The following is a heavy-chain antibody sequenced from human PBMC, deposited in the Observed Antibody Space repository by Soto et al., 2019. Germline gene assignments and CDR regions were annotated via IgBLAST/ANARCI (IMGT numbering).Heavy chain of an antibody. Sequence: ASVKVSCKASGYTFTSYDINWVRQATGQGLEWMGWMNPNSGNTGYAQKFQGRVTMTRNTSINTAYMELSSLRSEDTAVYYCARGHSGASQLVYHYYMDVRAKGTTVTVSS. CDR3: ARGHSGASQLVYHYYMDV. D-gene: IGHD1-1*01. CDR2: MNPNSGNT. CDR1: GYTFTSYD. J-gene: IGHJ6*03. V-gene: IGHV1-8*01.